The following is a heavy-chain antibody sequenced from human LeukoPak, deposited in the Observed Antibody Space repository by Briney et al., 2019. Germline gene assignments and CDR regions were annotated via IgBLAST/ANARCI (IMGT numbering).Heavy chain of an antibody. CDR3: ARVGYGGNPALYYCYYCGMDV. D-gene: IGHD4-23*01. J-gene: IGHJ6*02. Sequence: GGSQRLSCAASGFTFSSYWLYGLRQPPGKGLVWVSRVNSDGSTTSCADSVKGRFIICRDNVKNSLYLQMNSLRAEGTALYYCARVGYGGNPALYYCYYCGMDVWGQGTTVTVSS. CDR1: GFTFSSYW. V-gene: IGHV3-74*01. CDR2: VNSDGSTT.